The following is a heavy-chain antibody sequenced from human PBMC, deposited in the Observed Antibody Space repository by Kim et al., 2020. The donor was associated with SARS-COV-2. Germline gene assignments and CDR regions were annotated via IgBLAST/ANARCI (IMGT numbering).Heavy chain of an antibody. V-gene: IGHV4-61*06. J-gene: IGHJ3*02. CDR2: ST. CDR3: ARYRLDAFDI. Sequence: STNYTPSLKSRVTISVDTSKNQFSLKLSSVTAADTAVYYCARYRLDAFDIWGQGTMVTVSS. D-gene: IGHD3-16*02.